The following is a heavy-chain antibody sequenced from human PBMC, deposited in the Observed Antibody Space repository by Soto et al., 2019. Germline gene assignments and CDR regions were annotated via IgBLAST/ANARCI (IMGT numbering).Heavy chain of an antibody. J-gene: IGHJ4*02. CDR2: INHRGNS. V-gene: IGHV4-38-2*01. Sequence: XETLSLTCDVSGYSISTGYYWAWVRQPPGKGMEWIGSINHRGNSYYNPSLKSRVTISVDTSKNQGSLKVSSVTAADTAVYYCVRSGDDYGSYIDYWGQGTLVTVSS. CDR1: GYSISTGYY. CDR3: VRSGDDYGSYIDY. D-gene: IGHD4-17*01.